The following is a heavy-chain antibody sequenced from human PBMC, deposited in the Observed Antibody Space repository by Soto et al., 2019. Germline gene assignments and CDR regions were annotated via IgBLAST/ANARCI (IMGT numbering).Heavy chain of an antibody. J-gene: IGHJ3*02. CDR2: IKQDGGEK. V-gene: IGHV3-7*03. Sequence: GGSLRLSCAASGFTFISYWMTWVRQAPGKGLEWVANIKQDGGEKYYVDSVKGRFTISRDNAKNSLFLQMNSLRAEDTAVYYCARGGTGYYDVDAFDIWGRGTMVTVSS. CDR1: GFTFISYW. D-gene: IGHD3-9*01. CDR3: ARGGTGYYDVDAFDI.